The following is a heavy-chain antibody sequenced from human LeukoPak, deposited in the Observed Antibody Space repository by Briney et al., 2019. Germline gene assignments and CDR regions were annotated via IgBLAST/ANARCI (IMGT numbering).Heavy chain of an antibody. J-gene: IGHJ4*02. CDR1: GGSISSSSYY. D-gene: IGHD1-26*01. CDR3: ARQGVGGTDY. V-gene: IGHV4-39*01. CDR2: ISYSGNT. Sequence: SETLSLSCTVSGGSISSSSYYWAWIRQPPGKGLEWIGSISYSGNTYYNPSLESRVTISADTSKSQFSLKLSSVTAADTAVYYCARQGVGGTDYWAQGTLVTVSS.